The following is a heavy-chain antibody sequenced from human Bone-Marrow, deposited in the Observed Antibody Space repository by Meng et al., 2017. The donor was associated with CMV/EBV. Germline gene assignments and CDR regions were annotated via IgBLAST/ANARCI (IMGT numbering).Heavy chain of an antibody. J-gene: IGHJ4*02. CDR2: ISYDGSNK. V-gene: IGHV3-30*04. Sequence: GGSLRLSCAASGFTFNRYAMSWVRQAPGKGLEWVAVISYDGSNKYYADSVKGRFTISRDNSKNTLYLQMNSLRAEDTTVYYCARDLEIYGDSPRGFDYWGQGTLVTVSS. D-gene: IGHD4-17*01. CDR1: GFTFNRYA. CDR3: ARDLEIYGDSPRGFDY.